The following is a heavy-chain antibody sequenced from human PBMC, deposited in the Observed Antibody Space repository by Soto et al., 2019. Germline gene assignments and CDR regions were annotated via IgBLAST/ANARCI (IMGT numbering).Heavy chain of an antibody. CDR2: MNPNSGNT. Sequence: APVKVSCKASGYTFTSYDINWVRQATGQGLEWMGWMNPNSGNTGYAQKFQGRVTMTRNTSISTAYMELSSLRSEDTAVYYCARAQHFWSGYEGVFDPWGQGTLVTVSS. V-gene: IGHV1-8*01. CDR1: GYTFTSYD. CDR3: ARAQHFWSGYEGVFDP. J-gene: IGHJ5*02. D-gene: IGHD3-3*02.